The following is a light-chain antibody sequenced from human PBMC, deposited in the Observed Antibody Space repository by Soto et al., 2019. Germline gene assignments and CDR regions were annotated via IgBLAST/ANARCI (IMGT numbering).Light chain of an antibody. Sequence: DIQMTQSPSSLSASVGDRVTITCRASQGISNYLAWYQQKPGKVPKLLIYAASTLQSGVPYRFSGSGSGTYFTITISSLQPEDVATYYCQKYNIAPHTFGQGTKLEIK. V-gene: IGKV1-27*01. CDR1: QGISNY. CDR3: QKYNIAPHT. J-gene: IGKJ2*01. CDR2: AAS.